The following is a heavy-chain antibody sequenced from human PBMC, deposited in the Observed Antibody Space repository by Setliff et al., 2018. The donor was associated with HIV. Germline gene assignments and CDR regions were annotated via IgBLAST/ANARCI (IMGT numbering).Heavy chain of an antibody. J-gene: IGHJ4*02. V-gene: IGHV3-48*03. CDR1: GFTFTSYE. D-gene: IGHD2-8*01. Sequence: GGSLRLSCAASGFTFTSYEMNWVRQAPGRGLQWVSYISGTGKTTYYGDSVRGRFTMSRDNARSSVFLEMTDLRVEDTAIYYCARAQAMLMDVPPFDSWGPGSLVTVSS. CDR3: ARAQAMLMDVPPFDS. CDR2: ISGTGKTT.